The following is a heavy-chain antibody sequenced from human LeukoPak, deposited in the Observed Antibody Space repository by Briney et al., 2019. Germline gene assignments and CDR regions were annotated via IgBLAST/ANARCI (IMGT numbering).Heavy chain of an antibody. CDR2: IYYSGST. CDR1: GGSVSSGSYY. Sequence: PSETLSLTCTVSGGSVSSGSYYWSWIRQPPGKGLEWIGYIYYSGSTNYNPSLKSRVTISVDTSKNQFSLKLSSVTAADTAVYYCARDGPGSDSTWGQGTLVTVSS. CDR3: ARDGPGSDST. J-gene: IGHJ5*02. D-gene: IGHD3-22*01. V-gene: IGHV4-61*01.